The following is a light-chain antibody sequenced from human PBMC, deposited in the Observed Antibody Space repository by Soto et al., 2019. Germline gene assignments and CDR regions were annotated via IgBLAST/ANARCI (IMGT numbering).Light chain of an antibody. CDR1: QSVSRF. V-gene: IGKV3-15*01. CDR2: DTS. Sequence: EIVMTQSPATLSVSPGERVTLSCRASQSVSRFLAWYQQRPGQAPRLLIYDTSTRATGVPARFSGSGSGTEFSLTISSLQSEDFAVYYCQHYDNWHPCTFGQGTKLEVK. J-gene: IGKJ2*02. CDR3: QHYDNWHPCT.